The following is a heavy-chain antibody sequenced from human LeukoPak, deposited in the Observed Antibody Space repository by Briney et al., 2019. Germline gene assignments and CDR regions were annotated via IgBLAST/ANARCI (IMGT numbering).Heavy chain of an antibody. CDR2: ISAYNGNT. D-gene: IGHD3-10*01. Sequence: ASVKVSCKASGYTFTSYGISWVRQAPGQGLEWMGWISAYNGNTNYAQKLQGRVTMTTDTSTSTAYMELRSLRSDDTAVYYCAKDIGFGELLSYYFDYWGQGTLVTVSS. V-gene: IGHV1-18*01. CDR1: GYTFTSYG. J-gene: IGHJ4*02. CDR3: AKDIGFGELLSYYFDY.